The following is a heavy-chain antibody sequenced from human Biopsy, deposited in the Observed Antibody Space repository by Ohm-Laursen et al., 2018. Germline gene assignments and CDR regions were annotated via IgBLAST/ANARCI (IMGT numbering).Heavy chain of an antibody. D-gene: IGHD5-12*01. Sequence: TLSLTCAVNGESSIGYFWNWIRQPPGKGLEWIGEINQNGSTKYNPSLKRRATLSASSSNSQFSLRLSSVTAADTAIYYCARGRGYFKLDVWGQGTTVTVSS. CDR1: GESSIGYF. CDR3: ARGRGYFKLDV. CDR2: INQNGST. V-gene: IGHV4-34*01. J-gene: IGHJ6*02.